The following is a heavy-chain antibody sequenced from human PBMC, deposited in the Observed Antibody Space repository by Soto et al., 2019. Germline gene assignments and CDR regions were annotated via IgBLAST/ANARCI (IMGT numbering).Heavy chain of an antibody. J-gene: IGHJ4*02. CDR2: ISGSGGST. Sequence: GGSLRLSCAASGFTFSSYAMSWVRQAPGKGLEWVSAISGSGGSTYYADSVKGRFTISRDNSKNTLYLQMNSLRAEDTAVYYCAKDPPVWPLITIFGGGGGQGTLVTVSS. CDR3: AKDPPVWPLITIFGGG. D-gene: IGHD3-3*01. V-gene: IGHV3-23*01. CDR1: GFTFSSYA.